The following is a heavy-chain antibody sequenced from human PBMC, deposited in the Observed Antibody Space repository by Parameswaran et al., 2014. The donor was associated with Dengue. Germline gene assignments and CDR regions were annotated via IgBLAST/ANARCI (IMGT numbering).Heavy chain of an antibody. Sequence: VRQMPGKGLEWIANIYNSGSTYYTPSLKSRVTISVDTSNNQFSLRLSSVTAADTAVYYCARGRTTMGPFFNYWGQGTLVTVSS. J-gene: IGHJ4*02. V-gene: IGHV4-39*07. CDR3: ARGRTTMGPFFNY. D-gene: IGHD5-18*01. CDR2: IYNSGST.